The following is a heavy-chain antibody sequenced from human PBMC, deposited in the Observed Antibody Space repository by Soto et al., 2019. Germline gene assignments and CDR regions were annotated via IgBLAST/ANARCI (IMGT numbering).Heavy chain of an antibody. CDR2: ISGGSGGYT. D-gene: IGHD6-13*01. CDR1: GFTFSSYA. V-gene: IGHV3-23*01. CDR3: TRDSLASSREFDY. J-gene: IGHJ4*02. Sequence: GGSLRLSCAASGFTFSSYAMTWVRQAPGKGLEWVSAISGGSGGYTYYADSVKGRFTISRDNSKNTLYLQMNSLRAEDTAVYHCTRDSLASSREFDYWGQGTPVTVSS.